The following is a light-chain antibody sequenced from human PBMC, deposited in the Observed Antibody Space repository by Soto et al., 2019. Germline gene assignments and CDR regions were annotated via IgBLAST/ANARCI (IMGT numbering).Light chain of an antibody. CDR1: QSVRSY. V-gene: IGKV3-11*01. Sequence: EIVLTQSPATLSLSPGERATLSCRASQSVRSYLAWYQLKPGQAPRLLIYDASNRATGIPARFSGSGSGTDFTLTISTLEPEDFAVYYCQQRSNWPPVTFGQGTRLEIK. CDR3: QQRSNWPPVT. CDR2: DAS. J-gene: IGKJ5*01.